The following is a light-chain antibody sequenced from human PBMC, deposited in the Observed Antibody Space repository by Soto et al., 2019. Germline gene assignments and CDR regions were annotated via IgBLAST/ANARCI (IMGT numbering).Light chain of an antibody. Sequence: EIVLTQSPGALSLSPGERATLSFRASQSVSSTYLAWYQQTPRQAPRLLIYDASHRATCIPARISGSGSGTDFTLTISRLEPEDLAVYYRQQYGSSGTFGQGTKVDIK. J-gene: IGKJ1*01. CDR1: QSVSSTY. V-gene: IGKV3-20*01. CDR2: DAS. CDR3: QQYGSSGT.